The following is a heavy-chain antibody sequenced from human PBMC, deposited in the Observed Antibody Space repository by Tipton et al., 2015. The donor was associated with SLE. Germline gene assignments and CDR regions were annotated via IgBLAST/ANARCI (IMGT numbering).Heavy chain of an antibody. V-gene: IGHV4-38-2*01. CDR1: GYSISSGYY. J-gene: IGHJ3*02. D-gene: IGHD6-6*01. CDR2: IYYSGST. Sequence: PGLVKPSETLSLTCGVSGYSISSGYYWSWIRQPPGKGLEWIGYIYYSGSTNYNPSLKSRVTISVDTSKNQFSLKLTSVTAADTAVYYCARLHPYSSSPDEVRALDIWGQGTMVTVSS. CDR3: ARLHPYSSSPDEVRALDI.